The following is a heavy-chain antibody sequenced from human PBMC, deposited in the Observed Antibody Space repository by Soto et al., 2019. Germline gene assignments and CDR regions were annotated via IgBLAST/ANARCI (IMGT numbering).Heavy chain of an antibody. V-gene: IGHV3-7*03. Sequence: GGSLRLSCAASGISTSSYWMGWVRQAPGRGLEWVASIKKDGSEKYYMDSLKGRSTISRDNALNSLYLQMNSLRAEDTAVYFCVTGYHSDYWGQGTLVTVSS. CDR3: VTGYHSDY. J-gene: IGHJ4*02. CDR2: IKKDGSEK. CDR1: GISTSSYW. D-gene: IGHD5-18*01.